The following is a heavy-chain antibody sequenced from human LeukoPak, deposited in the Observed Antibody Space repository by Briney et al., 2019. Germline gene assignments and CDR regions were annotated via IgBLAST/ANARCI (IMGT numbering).Heavy chain of an antibody. CDR3: AREQYSSSDLDY. D-gene: IGHD6-6*01. CDR2: IIPIFGTA. V-gene: IGHV1-69*05. J-gene: IGHJ4*02. CDR1: GGTFISYA. Sequence: SVKVSCKASGGTFISYAISWVRQAPGQGLEWMGRIIPIFGTANYAQKFQGRVTITTDESTSTAYMELSSLRSEDTAVYYCAREQYSSSDLDYWGQGTLVTVSS.